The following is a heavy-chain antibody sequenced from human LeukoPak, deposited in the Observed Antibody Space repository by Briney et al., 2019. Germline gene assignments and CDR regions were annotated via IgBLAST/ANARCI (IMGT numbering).Heavy chain of an antibody. CDR2: ITSGSSTI. CDR1: DFTFSSYT. J-gene: IGHJ4*02. D-gene: IGHD1-26*01. Sequence: GGSLRLSCAASDFTFSSYTMHWVRQAPGKGLEWVSDITSGSSTIDYADSVKGRFTISRDNAKNTLYLQMNSLRVDDTALYYCATDLGGVGALWGQGTLVTVSS. CDR3: ATDLGGVGAL. V-gene: IGHV3-48*04.